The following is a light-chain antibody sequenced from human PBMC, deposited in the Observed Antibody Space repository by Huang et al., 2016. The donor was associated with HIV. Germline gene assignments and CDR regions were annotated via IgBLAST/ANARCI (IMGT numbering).Light chain of an antibody. Sequence: EIVLTQSPGTLSLSPGERATLSSRARQSVSSSYLAWYQQKPGQAPRLLFYGASSRATGIPDRFSGSGSGTDFTLTISRLEPEDFAVYYFQQYDSSPWTFGQGTKVEIK. CDR1: QSVSSSY. J-gene: IGKJ1*01. V-gene: IGKV3-20*01. CDR3: QQYDSSPWT. CDR2: GAS.